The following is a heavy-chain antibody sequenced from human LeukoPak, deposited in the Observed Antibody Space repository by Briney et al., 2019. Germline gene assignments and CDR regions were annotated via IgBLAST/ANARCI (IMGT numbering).Heavy chain of an antibody. CDR3: ARGQVVGYSSGWGFSAYYGMDV. Sequence: GASVKVSCKASGYTFTSYYMHWVRQAPGQGLEWMGIINPSGGSTSYAQKFQGRVTVTRDTSTSTVYMELSSLRSEDTAVYYCARGQVVGYSSGWGFSAYYGMDVWGQGTTVTVSS. J-gene: IGHJ6*02. CDR1: GYTFTSYY. CDR2: INPSGGST. D-gene: IGHD6-19*01. V-gene: IGHV1-46*01.